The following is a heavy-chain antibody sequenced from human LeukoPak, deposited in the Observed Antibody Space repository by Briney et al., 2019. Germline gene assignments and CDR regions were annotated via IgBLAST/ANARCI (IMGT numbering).Heavy chain of an antibody. V-gene: IGHV4-39*07. CDR3: ARVPRELATIWAGGLCDY. D-gene: IGHD5-24*01. CDR1: GGSISSSSYY. CDR2: IYYTGST. J-gene: IGHJ4*02. Sequence: PSETLSLTCTVAGGSISSSSYYWGWIRQPPGRGLEWIGSIYYTGSTYYNPSLKSRVTISVDTSTNQFSLKLSSVTAADTAVYYCARVPRELATIWAGGLCDYWGQGTLVTVSS.